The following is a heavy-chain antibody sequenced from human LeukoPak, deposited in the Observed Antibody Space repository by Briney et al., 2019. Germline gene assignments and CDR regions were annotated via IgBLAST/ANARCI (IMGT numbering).Heavy chain of an antibody. D-gene: IGHD3-10*01. CDR2: IGTGGGT. Sequence: GGSLRLSCGGSGFTFSSYAMHWVRQAPGKGLEWVSAIGTGGGTYYADSVKGRFTISRDNAKNSLYPQMNSLRAEDMAVYYCARDLRFGELLPYFDYWGQGTLVTVSS. J-gene: IGHJ4*02. CDR1: GFTFSSYA. V-gene: IGHV3/OR16-10*01. CDR3: ARDLRFGELLPYFDY.